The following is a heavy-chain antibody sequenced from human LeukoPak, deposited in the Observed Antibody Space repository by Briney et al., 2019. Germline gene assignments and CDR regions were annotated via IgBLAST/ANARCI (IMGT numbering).Heavy chain of an antibody. J-gene: IGHJ3*01. D-gene: IGHD3-22*01. V-gene: IGHV4-39*01. CDR3: ARIYYYDSVM. CDR1: GGSISSSNYY. Sequence: AETLSLTCTVSGGSISSSNYYWGWIRQPPGKGLEWIGAIYYSGTTYYNPSLKSRVTISVDTSMNQFSLNLSSVTAADTAVYYCARIYYYDSVMWGQGTVVTGSP. CDR2: IYYSGTT.